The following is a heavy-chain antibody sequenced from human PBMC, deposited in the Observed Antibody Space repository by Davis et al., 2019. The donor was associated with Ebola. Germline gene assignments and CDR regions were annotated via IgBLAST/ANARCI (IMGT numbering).Heavy chain of an antibody. Sequence: GESLKISCAASGFTFSRYWMTWVRQAPGKGLEWVANIKEDGSVKYYVDSVKGRFTISRDNAKNSLFLQVNSLGAEDTAVYYCARAGSGSYHYYYGMDVWGQGTTVTVSS. J-gene: IGHJ6*02. CDR3: ARAGSGSYHYYYGMDV. D-gene: IGHD3-10*01. CDR2: IKEDGSVK. V-gene: IGHV3-7*04. CDR1: GFTFSRYW.